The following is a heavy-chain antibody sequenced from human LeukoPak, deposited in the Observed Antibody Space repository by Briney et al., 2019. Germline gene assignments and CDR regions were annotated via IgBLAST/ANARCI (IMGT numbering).Heavy chain of an antibody. CDR1: GGSFSGYY. V-gene: IGHV4-34*01. CDR2: INHSGST. D-gene: IGHD4-17*01. CDR3: ARGLRFDY. J-gene: IGHJ4*02. Sequence: SETLSLTCAVYGGSFSGYYWSWIRQPPGKGLVWIGEINHSGSTNYNPSLKSRVTISVDTSKNQFSLKLSSVTAADTAVYYCARGLRFDYWGQGTLVTVSS.